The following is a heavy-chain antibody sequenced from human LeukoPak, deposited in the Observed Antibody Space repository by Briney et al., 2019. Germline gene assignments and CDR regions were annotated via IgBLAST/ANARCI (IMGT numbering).Heavy chain of an antibody. CDR2: ISSSSSYI. CDR3: ARGPRDSYQLPPYYYYYGMGV. D-gene: IGHD2-2*01. CDR1: GFTFRCYS. J-gene: IGHJ6*04. Sequence: GGSLRLSCAASGFTFRCYSMNWLGQAPGKGLEWVSSISSSSSYIDYADSVKGRFTISRANAKNSLDLQMNSPRAEDTAVYYCARGPRDSYQLPPYYYYYGMGVWGKGTTVTVSS. V-gene: IGHV3-21*01.